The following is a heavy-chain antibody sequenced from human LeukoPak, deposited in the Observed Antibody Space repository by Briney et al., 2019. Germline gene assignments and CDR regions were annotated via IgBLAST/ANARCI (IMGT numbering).Heavy chain of an antibody. CDR2: IIPIFGTA. D-gene: IGHD1-7*01. CDR3: ARGGERLELRGAFDI. Sequence: ASVKVSCKASGYTFTSYGISWVRQAPGQGLEWMGGIIPIFGTANYAQKFQGRVTITTDESTSTAYMELSSLRSEDTAVYYCARGGERLELRGAFDIWGQGTMVTVSS. V-gene: IGHV1-69*05. J-gene: IGHJ3*02. CDR1: GYTFTSYG.